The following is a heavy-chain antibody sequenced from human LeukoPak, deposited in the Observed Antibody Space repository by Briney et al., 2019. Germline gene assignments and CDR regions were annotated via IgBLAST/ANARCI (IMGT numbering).Heavy chain of an antibody. J-gene: IGHJ4*02. Sequence: PGGSLRLSCAASGFTFTDYAIYWVRQAPGRGLEWVSGISDYGRTTYYADSVKGRFTISRDNSKNTLYLQMNSLRAEDTAVYYCARECSDGAYGDYYFDYWGQGTLVTVSS. CDR1: GFTFTDYA. V-gene: IGHV3-23*01. D-gene: IGHD4-17*01. CDR2: ISDYGRTT. CDR3: ARECSDGAYGDYYFDY.